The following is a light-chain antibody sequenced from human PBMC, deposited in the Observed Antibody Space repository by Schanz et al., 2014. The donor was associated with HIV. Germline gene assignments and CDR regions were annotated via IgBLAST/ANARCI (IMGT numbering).Light chain of an antibody. CDR2: LNN. J-gene: IGLJ2*01. CDR1: YSNIGNNY. V-gene: IGLV1-51*01. Sequence: QSVLTQPPSVSAAPGQKVTITCSGTYSNIGNNYVSWYQQFPGAAPRLLMYLNNQRPSGIPDRFSGSKSGTSATLVISDLQTGDEADYYCGAWDSSLSGGLFGGGTKVTVL. CDR3: GAWDSSLSGGL.